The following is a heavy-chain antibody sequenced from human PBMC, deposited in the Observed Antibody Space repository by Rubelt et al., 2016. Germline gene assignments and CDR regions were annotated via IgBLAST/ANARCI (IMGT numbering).Heavy chain of an antibody. CDR2: IYYSGST. Sequence: QLQLQESGPGLVKPSETLSLTCTVSGGSISSSSYYWCWIRQPPGKGLEWIGSIYYSGSTYYNPSLKSRVTISVDTSKNQFCLKLSSVTAADTAVYYRASRGYSYGFIWGQGTLVTVSS. V-gene: IGHV4-39*07. J-gene: IGHJ4*02. CDR3: ASRGYSYGFI. D-gene: IGHD5-18*01. CDR1: GGSISSSSYY.